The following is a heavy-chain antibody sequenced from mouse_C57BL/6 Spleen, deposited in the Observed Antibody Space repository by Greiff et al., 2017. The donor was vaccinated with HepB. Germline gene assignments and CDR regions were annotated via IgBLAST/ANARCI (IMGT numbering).Heavy chain of an antibody. CDR2: IDPNSGGT. CDR1: GYTFTSYW. V-gene: IGHV1-72*01. J-gene: IGHJ1*03. Sequence: QVQLQQPGAELVKPGASVKLSCKASGYTFTSYWMHWVKQRPGRGLEWIGRIDPNSGGTKYNEKFKSKATLAGDKPSSTAYMQISSLTSEDSAVYYCARLCRDWYFDVWGTGTTVTVSS. CDR3: ARLCRDWYFDV.